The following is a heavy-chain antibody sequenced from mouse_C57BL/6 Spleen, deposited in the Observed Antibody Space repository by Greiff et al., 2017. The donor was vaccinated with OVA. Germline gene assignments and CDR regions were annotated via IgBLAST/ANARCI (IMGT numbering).Heavy chain of an antibody. V-gene: IGHV1-22*01. CDR3: APIYYDYDEGDYYAMDY. Sequence: EVQLQESGPELVKPGASVKMSCKASGYTFTDYNMHWVKQSHGKSLEWIGYINPNNGGTSYNQKFKGKATLTVNKSSSTAYMELRSLTSEDSAVYYCAPIYYDYDEGDYYAMDYWGQGTSVTVSS. D-gene: IGHD2-4*01. J-gene: IGHJ4*01. CDR1: GYTFTDYN. CDR2: INPNNGGT.